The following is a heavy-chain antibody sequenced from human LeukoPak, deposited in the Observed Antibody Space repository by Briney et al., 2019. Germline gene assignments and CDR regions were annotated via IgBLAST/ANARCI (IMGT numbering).Heavy chain of an antibody. CDR1: GFTLSSYA. CDR2: ISDSGNT. Sequence: GGSLRLSCAASGFTLSSYAMSWVRQAPGKGLEWVSAISDSGNTYRADSVKGRFTISRDSSKNTLFLQMNRLRPEDAAVYYCAKAPMTTCRGAYCYPFDYWGQGTLVTVSS. CDR3: AKAPMTTCRGAYCYPFDY. V-gene: IGHV3-23*01. D-gene: IGHD2-21*01. J-gene: IGHJ4*02.